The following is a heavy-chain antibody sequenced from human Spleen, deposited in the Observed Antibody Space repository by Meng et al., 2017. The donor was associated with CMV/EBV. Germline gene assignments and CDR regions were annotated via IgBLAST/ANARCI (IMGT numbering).Heavy chain of an antibody. D-gene: IGHD3-9*01. CDR3: AKIRYSSQFDY. V-gene: IGHV3-23*03. CDR2: IYGGSSST. CDR1: GFTFSSFA. J-gene: IGHJ4*02. Sequence: SCAASGFTFSSFAMSWVRQAPGKGLEWVSIIYGGSSSTYYADSVKSRFTISRDNSKNMLYLQMNSLRAEDTAVYYCAKIRYSSQFDYWGQGTLVTVSS.